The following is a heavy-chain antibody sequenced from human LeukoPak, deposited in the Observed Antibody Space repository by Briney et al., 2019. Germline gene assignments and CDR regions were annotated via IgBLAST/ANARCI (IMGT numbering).Heavy chain of an antibody. V-gene: IGHV3-23*01. Sequence: HPGGSLRLSCAASGFSFTNFVMTWVRQAPGKGLEWVSSISGGGDSTDYADSVKGRFTISRDNSKNTLSLQMNSLRGEDTAIYYCASKLPGNNPLDYWGQGTLVTVSS. D-gene: IGHD1/OR15-1a*01. CDR3: ASKLPGNNPLDY. CDR1: GFSFTNFV. J-gene: IGHJ4*02. CDR2: ISGGGDST.